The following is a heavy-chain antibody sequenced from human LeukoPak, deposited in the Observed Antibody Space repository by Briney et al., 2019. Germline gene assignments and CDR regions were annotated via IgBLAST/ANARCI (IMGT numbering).Heavy chain of an antibody. D-gene: IGHD2-21*01. CDR1: GYIFTTYW. J-gene: IGHJ4*02. CDR2: IYPGDSDT. CDR3: ARRGDGYSH. Sequence: GESLKIPCIGSGYIFTTYWIVWVRQMPGKGLEWMAMIYPGDSDTRYSPSFQGQVSISVDKSTSTAYLQWSSLKASDTAMYYCARRGDGYSHWGQGTLVTVSS. V-gene: IGHV5-51*01.